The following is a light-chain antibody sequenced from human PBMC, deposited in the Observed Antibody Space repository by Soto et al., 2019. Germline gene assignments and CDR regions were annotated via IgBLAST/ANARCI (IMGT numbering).Light chain of an antibody. CDR3: QQYGSSPLT. J-gene: IGKJ4*01. CDR2: GAS. Sequence: EIVLTQSPCTLSVSPGERATLSCRASQSVSSSYLAWYQQKPGQAPRLLIYGASSRATGLPDRFSGSGSGTDFTLTISRLEPEDFAVYYCQQYGSSPLTFGGGTKVEIK. V-gene: IGKV3-20*01. CDR1: QSVSSSY.